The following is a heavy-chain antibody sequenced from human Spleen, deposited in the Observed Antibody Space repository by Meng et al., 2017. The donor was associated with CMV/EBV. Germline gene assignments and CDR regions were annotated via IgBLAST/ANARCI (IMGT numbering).Heavy chain of an antibody. CDR1: GFTFDDYG. J-gene: IGHJ5*02. Sequence: GESLKISCAASGFTFDDYGMSWVRQAPGKGLKWVSGIKWNGGSTGYADSVKGRFTISRDNAKNSLYLQMNSLRAEDTAVYYCAIEGGYCSSTSCPGDSWGQGTLVTVSS. D-gene: IGHD2-2*01. CDR2: IKWNGGST. V-gene: IGHV3-20*04. CDR3: AIEGGYCSSTSCPGDS.